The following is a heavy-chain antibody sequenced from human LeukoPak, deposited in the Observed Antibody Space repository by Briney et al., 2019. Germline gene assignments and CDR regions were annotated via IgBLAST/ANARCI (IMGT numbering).Heavy chain of an antibody. D-gene: IGHD2-15*01. J-gene: IGHJ4*02. CDR3: IKDLVVAAH. V-gene: IGHV3-73*01. CDR2: IRSKANSYAT. Sequence: PGGSLRPSCAASGFTFSGSAKHWVRQASGKGLEWVGRIRSKANSYATAYAASVKGRFTISRDDSKNTAYLQMNSLKTEDTAVYYCIKDLVVAAHWGQGTLVTVSS. CDR1: GFTFSGSA.